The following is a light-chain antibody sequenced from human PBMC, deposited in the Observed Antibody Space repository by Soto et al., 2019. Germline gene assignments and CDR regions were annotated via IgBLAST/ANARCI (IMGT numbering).Light chain of an antibody. CDR3: QEYNYWHPIT. J-gene: IGKJ4*01. V-gene: IGKV3-15*01. CDR1: QNIGNK. CDR2: GAS. Sequence: IVMPQAPGTLSVSPGERGTLSCRASQNIGNKVGWYQQKPGQAPRLLIYGASTRATGIPVRFSGSGSGTEFTLTITSLQSEDSAVYYCQEYNYWHPITFGGGTNVEIK.